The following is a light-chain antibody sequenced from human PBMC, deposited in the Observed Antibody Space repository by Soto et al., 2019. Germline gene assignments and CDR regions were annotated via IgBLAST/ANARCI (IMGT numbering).Light chain of an antibody. CDR2: GDN. CDR3: QSYDSSLSGWV. V-gene: IGLV1-40*01. J-gene: IGLJ2*01. Sequence: QAVVTQPPSVSGAPGQRVTISCTGNSSNIGAIYYVHWYQQLPGTAPKLLIYGDNSRPSGVPDRFSGSKSGTSASLAITGLQTEDEADYYCQSYDSSLSGWVFGGGTKLTVL. CDR1: SSNIGAIYY.